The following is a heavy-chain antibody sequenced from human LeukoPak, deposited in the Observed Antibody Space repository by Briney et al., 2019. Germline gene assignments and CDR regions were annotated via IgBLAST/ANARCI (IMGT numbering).Heavy chain of an antibody. CDR1: GYTFSSYA. D-gene: IGHD3-3*01. V-gene: IGHV1-2*02. J-gene: IGHJ3*02. Sequence: ASVKVSCKASGYTFSSYAMNWVRQAPGQGLEWMGWINPNSGGTNYAQKFQGRVTMTRDTSISTAYMELSRLRSDDTAVYYCARDKRVTIFGVANDAFDIWGQGTMVTVSS. CDR2: INPNSGGT. CDR3: ARDKRVTIFGVANDAFDI.